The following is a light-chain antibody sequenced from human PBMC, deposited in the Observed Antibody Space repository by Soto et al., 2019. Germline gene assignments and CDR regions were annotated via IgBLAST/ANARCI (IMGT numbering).Light chain of an antibody. CDR2: GAS. Sequence: EILLTQSPGTLSVSPWERATLSCRASQSVGSNLAWYQQNPGQPPRLLIYGASTRATGIPARFSGSGSGTEFTLTISSLQSEDFAVYYCQHYNHWALTFGGGTKVDIK. CDR1: QSVGSN. J-gene: IGKJ4*01. V-gene: IGKV3-15*01. CDR3: QHYNHWALT.